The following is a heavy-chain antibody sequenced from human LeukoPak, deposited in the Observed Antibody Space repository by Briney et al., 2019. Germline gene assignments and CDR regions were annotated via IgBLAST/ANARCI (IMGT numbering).Heavy chain of an antibody. Sequence: ASVKVSCKASGYTFTSYYMHWVRQAPGRGLEWMGRINPFRVIVNYAQKFQGRVTITADRSTNTAYMELSSLRFEDTAVYYCARDLDSYYFYGMDVWGQGTTVTVPS. CDR2: INPFRVIV. CDR3: ARDLDSYYFYGMDV. J-gene: IGHJ6*02. CDR1: GYTFTSYY. V-gene: IGHV1-69*04.